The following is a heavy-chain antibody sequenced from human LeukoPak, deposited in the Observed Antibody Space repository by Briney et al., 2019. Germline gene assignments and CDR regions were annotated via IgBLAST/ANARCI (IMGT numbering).Heavy chain of an antibody. CDR1: GLTFSGSA. Sequence: GGSLRFSCAASGLTFSGSAMSWVRQAPGKGLEWVSLISGSGNSTYYADSVKGRFTISRDNSNNMLYLQMNSLRAEDTAIYYCAKVLVLVSANRYYFDYWGQGTLVTVSS. J-gene: IGHJ4*02. V-gene: IGHV3-23*01. CDR3: AKVLVLVSANRYYFDY. D-gene: IGHD2-15*01. CDR2: ISGSGNST.